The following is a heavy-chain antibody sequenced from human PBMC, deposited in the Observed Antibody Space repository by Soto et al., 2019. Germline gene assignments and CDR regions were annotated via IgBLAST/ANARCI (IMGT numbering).Heavy chain of an antibody. CDR1: GGSISSSSYY. J-gene: IGHJ5*02. Sequence: SETLSLTCTASGGSISSSSYYWGWIRQPPGKGLEWIGSIYYSGSTYYNPSLKSRVTISVDTSKNQFSLKLSSVTAADTAVYYCARTEQQLVRSHWFDPWGQGTLVTVSS. D-gene: IGHD6-13*01. CDR2: IYYSGST. CDR3: ARTEQQLVRSHWFDP. V-gene: IGHV4-39*01.